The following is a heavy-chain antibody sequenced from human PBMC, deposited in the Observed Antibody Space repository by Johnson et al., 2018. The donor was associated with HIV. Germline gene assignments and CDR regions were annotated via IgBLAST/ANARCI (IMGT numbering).Heavy chain of an antibody. CDR1: GFTFDDYG. CDR3: AREGYSGSPNGRGAFDI. CDR2: INWNGGST. Sequence: VQLVESGGGVVRPGGSLRLSCAASGFTFDDYGMSWVRQAPGKGLEWVSGINWNGGSTSYADSVKGRFTISRDNAKNSLYLQMNSLRAEDTAVYYCAREGYSGSPNGRGAFDIWGQGTMVTVSS. D-gene: IGHD1-26*01. J-gene: IGHJ3*02. V-gene: IGHV3-20*04.